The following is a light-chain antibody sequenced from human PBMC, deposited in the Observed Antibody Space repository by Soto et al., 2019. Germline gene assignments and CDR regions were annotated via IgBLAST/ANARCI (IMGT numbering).Light chain of an antibody. CDR1: SSNIGNNY. CDR2: DNN. J-gene: IGLJ3*02. CDR3: ATWDSSLSAWL. Sequence: QSVLTQPASLSAAPGQTVTISCSGGSSNIGNNYVSWYQQVAGTTPKLLIFDNNKRPSGIPDRFSGSKSGTSATLGIAGLQTGDAADYYCATWDSSLSAWLFGGGTQLTVL. V-gene: IGLV1-51*01.